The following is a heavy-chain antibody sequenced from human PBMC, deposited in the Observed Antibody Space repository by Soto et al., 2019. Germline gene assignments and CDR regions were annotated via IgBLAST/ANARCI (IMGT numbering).Heavy chain of an antibody. D-gene: IGHD2-8*01. V-gene: IGHV4-59*01. CDR1: GGSISSYY. CDR2: IYYSGST. J-gene: IGHJ4*02. Sequence: SETLSLTCTVSGGSISSYYWSWIRQPPGKGLEWIGYIYYSGSTNYNPSLKSRVTISVDTSKNQFSLKLSSVTAADTAVYYCARGRPRQMVYATNFDYWGQGTLVTVS. CDR3: ARGRPRQMVYATNFDY.